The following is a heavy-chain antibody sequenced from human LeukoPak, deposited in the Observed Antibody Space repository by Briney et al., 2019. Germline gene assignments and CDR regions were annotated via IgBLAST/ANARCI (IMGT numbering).Heavy chain of an antibody. Sequence: SETLSLTCTVSGGSISSYYWSWIRQPPGKGLEWIGYIYYSGSTYYNPSLKSRVTISVDTSKNQFSLKLSSVTAADTAVYYCARGSTLLHYFDYWGQGTLVTVSS. J-gene: IGHJ4*02. V-gene: IGHV4-59*12. CDR2: IYYSGST. CDR3: ARGSTLLHYFDY. CDR1: GGSISSYY. D-gene: IGHD1-26*01.